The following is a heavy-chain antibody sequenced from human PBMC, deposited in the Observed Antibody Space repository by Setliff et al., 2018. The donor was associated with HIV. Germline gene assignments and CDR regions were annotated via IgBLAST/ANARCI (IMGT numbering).Heavy chain of an antibody. Sequence: PSETLSLTCTVSGGSISSGSNYWSWIRQPAGKGLEWIGRIYTSGSTNYNPSLKSRVTISVDTSKNQFSLNLTSVTAADTAVYYCARCSGRFGIITWFDPWGHGMLVTVSS. V-gene: IGHV4-61*02. CDR1: GGSISSGSNY. D-gene: IGHD3-10*01. CDR2: IYTSGST. CDR3: ARCSGRFGIITWFDP. J-gene: IGHJ5*02.